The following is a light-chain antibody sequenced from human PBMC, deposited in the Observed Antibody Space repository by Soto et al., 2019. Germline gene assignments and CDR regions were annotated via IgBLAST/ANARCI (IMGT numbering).Light chain of an antibody. CDR3: QHYNSYSEA. CDR2: KAS. Sequence: DIQMTQSPSTLSGSVGDRVTITCRASQTISSWLAWYQQKPGKAPKLLIYKASTLKSGVPSRFSGSGSGTEFTLTISSLQPDEVATYDGQHYNSYSEAFGQGTKVDIK. V-gene: IGKV1-5*03. CDR1: QTISSW. J-gene: IGKJ1*01.